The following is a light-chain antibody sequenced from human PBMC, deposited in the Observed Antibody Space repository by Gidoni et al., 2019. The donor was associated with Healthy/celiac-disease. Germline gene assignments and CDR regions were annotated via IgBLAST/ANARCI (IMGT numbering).Light chain of an antibody. Sequence: EIVMTQSPATLSVSPGETATLSYRASQSVGSTLAWYQQKPGQAPRLLIFDASTRATGIPARFSGSGSGTEFTLTISSLQSEDFAVYYCQQYNNWPPYTFXQXTKLEIK. J-gene: IGKJ2*01. CDR3: QQYNNWPPYT. CDR2: DAS. V-gene: IGKV3-15*01. CDR1: QSVGST.